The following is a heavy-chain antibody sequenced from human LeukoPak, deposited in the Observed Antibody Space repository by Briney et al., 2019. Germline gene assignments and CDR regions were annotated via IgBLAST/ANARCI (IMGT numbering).Heavy chain of an antibody. D-gene: IGHD3-3*01. CDR1: GGSICSSSYY. CDR2: IYYSGST. CDR3: ASMIGGFWSGFTNYYMDV. V-gene: IGHV4-39*07. J-gene: IGHJ6*03. Sequence: PSETLSLTCTVSGGSICSSSYYWGWIRQPPGRGLEWIGSIYYSGSTYYNPSLKSRVTISVDTSKNQFSLKLSSVTAADTAVYYCASMIGGFWSGFTNYYMDVWGKGTTVTVSS.